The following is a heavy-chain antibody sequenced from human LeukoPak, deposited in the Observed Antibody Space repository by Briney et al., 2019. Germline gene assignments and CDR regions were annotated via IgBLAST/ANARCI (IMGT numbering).Heavy chain of an antibody. CDR3: ASSSSSWYPYYFDY. Sequence: SETLSLTCAVYGGSLSGYYWTWIRQPPGKGLEWIGRIYTSGSTNYNPSLKSRVTMSVDTSKNQFSLKLSSVTAADTAVYYCASSSSSWYPYYFDYWGQGTLVTVSS. CDR2: IYTSGST. J-gene: IGHJ4*02. CDR1: GGSLSGYY. V-gene: IGHV4-59*10. D-gene: IGHD6-13*01.